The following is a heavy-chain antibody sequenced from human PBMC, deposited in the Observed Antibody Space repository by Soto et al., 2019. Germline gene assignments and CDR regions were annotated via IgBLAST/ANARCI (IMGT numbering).Heavy chain of an antibody. V-gene: IGHV4-59*01. Sequence: LSLTCTVSGGSINNNYWSWIRQPPGRGLEWIGYIFSNGRTNYNPSLETRVAMSVDTSKNQLSLKLRSVTAADTAVYYCARGGDNSPWYYSLWGQGTLVTVSS. J-gene: IGHJ4*02. CDR2: IFSNGRT. CDR1: GGSINNNY. D-gene: IGHD3-10*01. CDR3: ARGGDNSPWYYSL.